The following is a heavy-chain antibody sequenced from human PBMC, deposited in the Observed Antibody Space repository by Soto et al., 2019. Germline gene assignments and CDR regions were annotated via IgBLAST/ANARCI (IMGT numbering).Heavy chain of an antibody. CDR1: GGSISSGGYS. CDR3: SRMSSGWWYLDY. V-gene: IGHV4-61*08. D-gene: IGHD6-19*01. Sequence: SETLSLTCAVSGGSISSGGYSWSWIRQPPGKGLEWIGYIYYSGSTNYNPSLKSRVTISVDTSKNQFSLKLSSVTAADTAVYYCSRMSSGWWYLDYWCQGTLVTVSS. J-gene: IGHJ4*02. CDR2: IYYSGST.